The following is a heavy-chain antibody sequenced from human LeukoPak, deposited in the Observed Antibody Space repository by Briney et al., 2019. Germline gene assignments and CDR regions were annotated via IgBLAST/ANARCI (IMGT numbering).Heavy chain of an antibody. CDR2: ISSSGSTI. CDR1: GFTFSSYE. V-gene: IGHV3-48*03. CDR3: ARTKTHRDAFDI. J-gene: IGHJ3*02. Sequence: AGGSLRLPCAASGFTFSSYEMNWVRQAPGKGLEWVSCISSSGSTIYYADSVKGRFTISRDYAKNSLYLQMNSLRAEDTAVYYCARTKTHRDAFDIWGQGTIVTVSS.